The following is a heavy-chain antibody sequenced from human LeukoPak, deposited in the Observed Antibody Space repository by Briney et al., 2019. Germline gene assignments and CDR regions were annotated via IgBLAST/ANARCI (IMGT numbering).Heavy chain of an antibody. CDR1: GFTFSSYG. CDR3: AKLSTMVRGVPPDY. Sequence: PGGSLRLSCAASGFTFSSYGMHWVRQAPGKGLEWVAFIRYDGSNKYYADSVKGRFTISRDNSKNTLYLQMNSLRAEDTAVYYCAKLSTMVRGVPPDYWGQGTLVTVSS. V-gene: IGHV3-30*02. J-gene: IGHJ4*02. CDR2: IRYDGSNK. D-gene: IGHD3-10*01.